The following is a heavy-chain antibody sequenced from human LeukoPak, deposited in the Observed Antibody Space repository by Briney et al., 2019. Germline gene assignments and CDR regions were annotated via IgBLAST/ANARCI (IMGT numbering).Heavy chain of an antibody. CDR2: ISYDGSNK. J-gene: IGHJ4*02. CDR1: GFTFSSYA. Sequence: PGRSLRLSCAASGFTFSSYAMHWVRQAPGKGLEWVAVISYDGSNKYYADSVKGRFTISRDNSKNTLYLQMNSLRAEDTAVYYCARLDYNDSSNFDYWGQGTLVTVSS. D-gene: IGHD3-22*01. V-gene: IGHV3-30-3*01. CDR3: ARLDYNDSSNFDY.